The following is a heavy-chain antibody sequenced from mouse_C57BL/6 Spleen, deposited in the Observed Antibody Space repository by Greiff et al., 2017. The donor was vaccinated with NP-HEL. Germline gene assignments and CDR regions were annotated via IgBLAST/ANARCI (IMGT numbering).Heavy chain of an antibody. J-gene: IGHJ4*01. V-gene: IGHV14-4*01. D-gene: IGHD2-14*01. CDR2: IDPENGDT. CDR3: TVRQPYAMDY. CDR1: GFNIKDDY. Sequence: VQLKESGAELVRPGASVKLSCTASGFNIKDDYMHWVKQRPEQGLEWIGWIDPENGDTEYASKFQGKATITADTSSNTAYLQLSSLTSEDTAVYYCTVRQPYAMDYWGQGTSVTVSS.